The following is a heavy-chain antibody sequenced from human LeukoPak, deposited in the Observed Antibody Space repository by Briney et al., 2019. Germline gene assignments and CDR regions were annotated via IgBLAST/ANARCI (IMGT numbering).Heavy chain of an antibody. D-gene: IGHD5-18*01. Sequence: SETLSLTCTVSGGSINSYYWSWIRQPPGKGLEWIGYIYYSGSTNYNPSLKSRVTISVDTSKNQFYLKLNPVTAADTAVYYCARDTRAYNYGLDYWAREPWSPSPQ. CDR2: IYYSGST. V-gene: IGHV4-59*01. J-gene: IGHJ4*02. CDR1: GGSINSYY. CDR3: ARDTRAYNYGLDY.